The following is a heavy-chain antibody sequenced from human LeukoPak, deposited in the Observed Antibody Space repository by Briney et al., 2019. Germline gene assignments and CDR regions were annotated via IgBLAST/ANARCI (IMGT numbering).Heavy chain of an antibody. D-gene: IGHD3-9*01. Sequence: GGSLRLSCAASGFTFSSYWMHWVRQVPGKGLVWVSRINSDGSSTSYADSVKGRFTISRDNAKNTLYLQMNSLRAEHTAMYYCARGTGYSIFDYWGQGTLVTVSS. CDR2: INSDGSST. J-gene: IGHJ4*02. V-gene: IGHV3-74*01. CDR3: ARGTGYSIFDY. CDR1: GFTFSSYW.